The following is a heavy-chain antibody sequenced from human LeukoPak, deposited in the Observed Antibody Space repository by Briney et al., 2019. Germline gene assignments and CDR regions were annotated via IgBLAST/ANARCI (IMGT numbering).Heavy chain of an antibody. CDR2: ISSSTSYI. Sequence: GGSLRLSCAASGFTFSSYVMSWVRQAPGKGLEWVSSISSSTSYIYYADSVKGRFTISKDNAKNSLYLQMNSLRAEDTAVYYCARAGGSTVSHSDYWGQGTLVTVSS. V-gene: IGHV3-21*01. CDR3: ARAGGSTVSHSDY. J-gene: IGHJ4*01. CDR1: GFTFSSYV. D-gene: IGHD4-17*01.